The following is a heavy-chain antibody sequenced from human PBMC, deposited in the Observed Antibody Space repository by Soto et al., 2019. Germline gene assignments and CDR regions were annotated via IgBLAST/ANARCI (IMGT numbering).Heavy chain of an antibody. V-gene: IGHV4-39*01. Sequence: QLQLQESGPGLVKPSETLSLTCTVSGGSISSSSYYWGWIRQPPGKGLEWIGSIYYSGSTYYNPSLKSRVTISVDTSKNQFSLKLSSVTSADTAVYYCARLYSSREGYYYYYMDVWGKGTTVTVSS. CDR1: GGSISSSSYY. J-gene: IGHJ6*03. CDR3: ARLYSSREGYYYYYMDV. CDR2: IYYSGST. D-gene: IGHD6-13*01.